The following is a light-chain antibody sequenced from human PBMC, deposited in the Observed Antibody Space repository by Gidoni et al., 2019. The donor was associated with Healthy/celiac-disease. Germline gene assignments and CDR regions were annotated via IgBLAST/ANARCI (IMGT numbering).Light chain of an antibody. Sequence: QSALTQPASVSGSPGQSITISCTGTSSDVGGYKYVSWYQQHPGKAPKLMIYDVSNRPSGVSNRFSGSKSGNTASLTISGLQAEDEVDYYCSSYTSSSTLVFGGGTKLTVL. CDR1: SSDVGGYKY. CDR2: DVS. CDR3: SSYTSSSTLV. J-gene: IGLJ2*01. V-gene: IGLV2-14*03.